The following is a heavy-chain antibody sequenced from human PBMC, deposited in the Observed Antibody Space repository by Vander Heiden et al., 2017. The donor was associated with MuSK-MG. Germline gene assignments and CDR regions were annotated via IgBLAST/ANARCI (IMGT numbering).Heavy chain of an antibody. D-gene: IGHD2-2*02. CDR1: GFTFSSYA. J-gene: IGHJ6*03. CDR2: ISGSGGST. CDR3: AKNEYQPLYSLYYMDV. V-gene: IGHV3-23*01. Sequence: EVQLLESGGGLVQPGGSLRLSCAASGFTFSSYAMSWVRQAPGKGLEWVSAISGSGGSTYYADSVKGRFTISRDNSKNTLYLQMNSLRAEDTAVYYCAKNEYQPLYSLYYMDVWGKGTTVTVSS.